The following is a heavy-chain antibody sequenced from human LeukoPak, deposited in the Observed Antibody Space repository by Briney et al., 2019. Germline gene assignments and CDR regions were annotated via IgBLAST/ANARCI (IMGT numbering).Heavy chain of an antibody. CDR1: GFTFSSYA. CDR3: AKWWYYDSSGSVDY. J-gene: IGHJ4*02. CDR2: ISGSGGST. V-gene: IGHV3-23*01. Sequence: SCAASGFTFSSYAMSWVRQAPGKGLEWVSAISGSGGSTYYADSVKGRFTISRDNSKNTLYLQMNSLRAEDTAVYYCAKWWYYDSSGSVDYWGQGTLVTVSS. D-gene: IGHD3-22*01.